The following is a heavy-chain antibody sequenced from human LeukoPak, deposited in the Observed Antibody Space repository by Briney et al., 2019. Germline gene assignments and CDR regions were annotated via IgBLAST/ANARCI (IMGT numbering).Heavy chain of an antibody. CDR3: ARAKPGGSGSDYGDRNIDY. CDR1: GFTFSSYD. Sequence: PGGSLRLSCAASGFTFSSYDMHWVRQATGKGLEWVSAIGPTGDTYYLGSVKGRFTISRENAKHSLYLQMNNLRAEDTALYYCARAKPGGSGSDYGDRNIDYWGQGTPVTVSS. V-gene: IGHV3-13*01. D-gene: IGHD4-17*01. J-gene: IGHJ4*02. CDR2: IGPTGDT.